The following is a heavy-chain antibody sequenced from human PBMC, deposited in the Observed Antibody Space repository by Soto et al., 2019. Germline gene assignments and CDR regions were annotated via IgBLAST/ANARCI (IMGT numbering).Heavy chain of an antibody. V-gene: IGHV5-10-1*01. CDR1: GYSFTSYL. Sequence: GESLKISCKGSGYSFTSYLISWVRQMPGKGLEWMGRIDPSDSYTNYSPSFQGHVTISADKSISTAYLQWSSLKASDTAMYYCATRGTAVAGVDYWGQGTLVTVS. D-gene: IGHD6-19*01. CDR3: ATRGTAVAGVDY. CDR2: IDPSDSYT. J-gene: IGHJ4*02.